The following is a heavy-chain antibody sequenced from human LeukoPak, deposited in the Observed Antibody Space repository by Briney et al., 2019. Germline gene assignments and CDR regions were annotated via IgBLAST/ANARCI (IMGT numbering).Heavy chain of an antibody. V-gene: IGHV4-31*03. CDR2: IYYSGST. J-gene: IGHJ5*02. CDR1: GGSISSGGYY. Sequence: SETLSLTCTVSGGSISSGGYYWSWIRQHSGKGLEWIGYIYYSGSTYYNPSLKSRVTISVDTSKNQFSLKLSSVTAADTAVYYCARGTQSSWFDPWGQGTLVTVSS. D-gene: IGHD2-2*01. CDR3: ARGTQSSWFDP.